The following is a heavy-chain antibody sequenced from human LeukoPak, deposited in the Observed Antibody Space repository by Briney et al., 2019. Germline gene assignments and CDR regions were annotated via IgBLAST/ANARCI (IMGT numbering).Heavy chain of an antibody. D-gene: IGHD2-8*01. V-gene: IGHV3-23*01. Sequence: PGGSLRLSCAASGFTFSIYAMTWVRQAPGKGLEWVSEITGSTGRTYYADSVNGRFTISRDSSKNTLFLQMNSLRGEDTAIYYCARRYCTNGVCYFFDYWGQGTLVTVSS. CDR2: ITGSTGRT. CDR3: ARRYCTNGVCYFFDY. CDR1: GFTFSIYA. J-gene: IGHJ4*02.